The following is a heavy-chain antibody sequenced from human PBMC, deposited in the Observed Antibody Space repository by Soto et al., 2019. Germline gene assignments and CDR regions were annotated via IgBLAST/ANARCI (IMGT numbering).Heavy chain of an antibody. Sequence: VLLQESGPGLLRPSETLSLTCTVSDDSFRGAEYYWSWIRQPLGKGPEWIGYTYYNGDTKYNPALRSRVTMSEDTSKNQFARRLSSVTAADTAGYFCARGPAYIDGWRTFDLWGRGILVTVSS. CDR2: TYYNGDT. J-gene: IGHJ4*02. CDR1: DDSFRGAEYY. V-gene: IGHV4-61*08. CDR3: ARGPAYIDGWRTFDL. D-gene: IGHD6-19*01.